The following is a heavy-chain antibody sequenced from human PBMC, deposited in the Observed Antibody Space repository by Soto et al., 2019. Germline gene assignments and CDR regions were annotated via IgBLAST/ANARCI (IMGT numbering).Heavy chain of an antibody. D-gene: IGHD3-16*01. CDR1: GFSLTTRGVG. V-gene: IGHV2-5*02. Sequence: QITLKESGPTLVKPTQTLTLTSTFSGFSLTTRGVGVGWIRQPPGKALECLALIYWDDDKRYSPSLQSRLSITKDTSKNQVVLRMTNVDPVDTATYYCEHIPNYYQYDWFDPWGQGTLVSVSS. CDR2: IYWDDDK. CDR3: EHIPNYYQYDWFDP. J-gene: IGHJ5*02.